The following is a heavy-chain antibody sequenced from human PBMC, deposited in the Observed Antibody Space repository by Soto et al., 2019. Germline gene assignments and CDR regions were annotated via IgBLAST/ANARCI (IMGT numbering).Heavy chain of an antibody. J-gene: IGHJ4*02. V-gene: IGHV1-69*13. CDR3: ARDGYCSGGSCPLGY. CDR2: IIPIFGTA. D-gene: IGHD2-15*01. Sequence: ASVKVSCKASGGTFSSYAISWVRQAPGQGLEWMGGIIPIFGTANYAQKFQGRVTITADESTSTAYMELSSLRSEDTAVYYCARDGYCSGGSCPLGYWGQGTLVTVSS. CDR1: GGTFSSYA.